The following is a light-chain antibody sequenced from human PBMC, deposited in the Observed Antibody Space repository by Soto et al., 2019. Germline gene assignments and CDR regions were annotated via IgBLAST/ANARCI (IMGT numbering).Light chain of an antibody. Sequence: EIVLTQSPGTLSLSQGERATLSCRASQSVSSSYLAWYQKKPGQAPRLLIYGASNRATGIPDRFSGSESGTDFSLTISRLEPEDFAVYYCQQHGRSPFTFGGGTKVDIK. V-gene: IGKV3-20*01. CDR1: QSVSSSY. J-gene: IGKJ4*01. CDR3: QQHGRSPFT. CDR2: GAS.